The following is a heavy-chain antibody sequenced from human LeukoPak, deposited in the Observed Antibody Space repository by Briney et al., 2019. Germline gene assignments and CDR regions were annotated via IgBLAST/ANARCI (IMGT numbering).Heavy chain of an antibody. CDR1: GGSISSSSYY. CDR3: ARYPPGIAYMDV. D-gene: IGHD6-13*01. V-gene: IGHV4-39*07. J-gene: IGHJ6*03. CDR2: IYYSGST. Sequence: SETLSLTCTVSGGSISSSSYYWGWIRQPPGKGLEWIGSIYYSGSTYYNPSLKSRVTISVDTSKNQFSLKLSSVTAADTAVYYCARYPPGIAYMDVWGKGTTVTVSS.